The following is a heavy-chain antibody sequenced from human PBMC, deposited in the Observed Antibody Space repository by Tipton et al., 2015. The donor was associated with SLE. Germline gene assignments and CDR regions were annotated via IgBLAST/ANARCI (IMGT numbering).Heavy chain of an antibody. D-gene: IGHD3-22*01. CDR2: IYTSGST. CDR1: GGSISSGSYY. J-gene: IGHJ5*02. Sequence: LRLSCTVSGGSISSGSYYWSWIRQPAGKGLEWLGRIYTSGSTNYNPPLKSRLTMSLDTSKNQFSLKLRSVTAADTAVYYCARERYYYDSSGYYSNCFDPWGQGTLVTVSS. CDR3: ARERYYYDSSGYYSNCFDP. V-gene: IGHV4-61*02.